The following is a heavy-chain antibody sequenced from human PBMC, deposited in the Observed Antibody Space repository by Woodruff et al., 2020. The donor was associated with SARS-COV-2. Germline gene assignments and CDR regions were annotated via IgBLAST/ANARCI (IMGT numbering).Heavy chain of an antibody. J-gene: IGHJ6*03. V-gene: IGHV1-69*01. Sequence: WMGGIIPIFGTANYAQKFQGRVTITADESTSTAYMELSSLRSEDTAVYYCARDGGFGDYYMDVWG. CDR2: IIPIFGTA. CDR3: ARDGGFGDYYMDV. D-gene: IGHD3-10*01.